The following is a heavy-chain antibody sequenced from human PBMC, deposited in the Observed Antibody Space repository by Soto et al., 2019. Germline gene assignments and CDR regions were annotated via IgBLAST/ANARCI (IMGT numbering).Heavy chain of an antibody. CDR3: ARGWAHDSHDDAFDI. Sequence: QLQLQESGSGLVKPSQTLSLTCAVSGDSIRNAGHSWSWIRQPPGKGLEWIGYIYQSGSTHYNPSLKTRVTMSIDGSKNQFSLKLSSVTAADTAVYYCARGWAHDSHDDAFDIWGQGTMVTVSS. V-gene: IGHV4-30-2*01. CDR1: GDSIRNAGHS. D-gene: IGHD3-22*01. CDR2: IYQSGST. J-gene: IGHJ3*02.